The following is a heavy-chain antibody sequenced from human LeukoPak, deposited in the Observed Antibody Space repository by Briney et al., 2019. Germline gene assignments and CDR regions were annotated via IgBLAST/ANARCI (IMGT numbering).Heavy chain of an antibody. CDR1: GYTLTELS. Sequence: ASVKVSCKVSGYTLTELSMHWVRQAPGKGLEWMGGFDPEDGETIYAQKFQGRVTMIEDTSTDTAYMELSSLRSEDTAVYYCATVGDYDSSGYYYESAYWGQGTLVTVSS. CDR3: ATVGDYDSSGYYYESAY. V-gene: IGHV1-24*01. J-gene: IGHJ4*02. CDR2: FDPEDGET. D-gene: IGHD3-22*01.